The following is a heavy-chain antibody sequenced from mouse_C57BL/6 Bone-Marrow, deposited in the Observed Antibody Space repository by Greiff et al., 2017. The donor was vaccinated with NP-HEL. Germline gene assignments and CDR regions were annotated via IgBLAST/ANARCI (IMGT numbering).Heavy chain of an antibody. CDR1: GFTFNTYA. D-gene: IGHD3-1*01. V-gene: IGHV10-3*01. J-gene: IGHJ3*01. Sequence: EVKLMESGGGLVQPKGSLKLSCAASGFTFNTYAMHWVRQAPGKGLEWVARIRSKSSNYATYYADSVKDRFTISRDDSQSMLYLQLNPLNTEDPSIYYCVPHSAWFAYWGQWTLVTVSA. CDR3: VPHSAWFAY. CDR2: IRSKSSNYAT.